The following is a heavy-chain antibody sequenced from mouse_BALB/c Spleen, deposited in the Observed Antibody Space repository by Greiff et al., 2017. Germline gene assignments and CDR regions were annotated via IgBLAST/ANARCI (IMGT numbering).Heavy chain of an antibody. CDR1: GYSITSDYA. CDR2: ISYSGST. J-gene: IGHJ1*01. V-gene: IGHV3-2*02. D-gene: IGHD1-1*01. Sequence: ESGPGLVKPSQSLSLTCTVTGYSITSDYAWNWIRQFPGNKLEWMGYISYSGSTSYNPSLKSRISITRDTSKNQFFLQLNSVTTEDTATYYCASYYGYGYFDVWGAGTTVTVSS. CDR3: ASYYGYGYFDV.